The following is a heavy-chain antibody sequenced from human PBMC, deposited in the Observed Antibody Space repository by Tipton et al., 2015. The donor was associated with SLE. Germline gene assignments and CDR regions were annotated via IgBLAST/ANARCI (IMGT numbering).Heavy chain of an antibody. J-gene: IGHJ6*02. CDR3: AGGDRFAYYYGLDV. V-gene: IGHV4-39*07. D-gene: IGHD2-21*02. CDR2: IYYSGST. Sequence: GLVKPSETLSLTCTVSGGSISSSNYYWGWIRQPPGKGLEWIGNIYYSGSTYYNPSLQSRVTISVDTSKNQFSLNLSSVTAADTAFYYCAGGDRFAYYYGLDVWGQGTTVTVSS. CDR1: GGSISSSNYY.